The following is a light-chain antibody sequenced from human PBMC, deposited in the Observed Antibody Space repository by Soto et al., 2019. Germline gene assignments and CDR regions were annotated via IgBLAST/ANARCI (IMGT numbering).Light chain of an antibody. CDR3: QHYLDWPVYT. CDR2: RAS. CDR1: QSVGIS. Sequence: EIVMTQSPATLSVSPGERATLSCRASQSVGISLAWYQQKPGQAPRLLIYRASTRATGIPDRFSGSGSGTEFTLTISSLQSGDLAVYYCQHYLDWPVYTFGQGTKLEIK. J-gene: IGKJ2*01. V-gene: IGKV3-15*01.